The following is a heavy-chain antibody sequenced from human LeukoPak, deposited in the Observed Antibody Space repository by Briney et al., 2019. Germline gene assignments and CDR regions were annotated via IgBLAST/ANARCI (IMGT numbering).Heavy chain of an antibody. V-gene: IGHV1-69*04. CDR2: IIPILGIA. Sequence: SVKVSCKASGGTFSSYAISWVRQAPGQGLEWMGRIIPILGIANYAQKFQGRVTITADKSTSTAYMELNSLRAEDTAVYYCARGEIGVQAAAAGTVDYWGQGTLVTVSS. CDR3: ARGEIGVQAAAAGTVDY. J-gene: IGHJ4*02. D-gene: IGHD6-13*01. CDR1: GGTFSSYA.